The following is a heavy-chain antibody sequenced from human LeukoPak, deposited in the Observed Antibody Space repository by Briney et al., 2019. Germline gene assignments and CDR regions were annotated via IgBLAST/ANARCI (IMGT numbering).Heavy chain of an antibody. D-gene: IGHD6-19*01. CDR3: AKDSHPVRIAVACDY. Sequence: PGGSLRLSCAASGFTFSSYGMHWVRQAPGKGLEWVAVISYDGSNKYYADSVKGRFTISRDNSKNTLYLQMNSLRAEDTAVYYCAKDSHPVRIAVACDYWGQGTLVTVSS. V-gene: IGHV3-30*18. J-gene: IGHJ4*02. CDR2: ISYDGSNK. CDR1: GFTFSSYG.